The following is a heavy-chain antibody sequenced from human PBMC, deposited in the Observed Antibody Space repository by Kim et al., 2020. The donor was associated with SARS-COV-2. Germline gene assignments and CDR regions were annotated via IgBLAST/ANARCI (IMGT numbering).Heavy chain of an antibody. CDR3: VKGWIQLWSPFDY. CDR2: IWYDGSNK. Sequence: GGSLRLSCAASGFTFSSYGMHWVRQAPGKGLEWVAVIWYDGSNKYYADSVKGRFTISRDNSKNTLYLQMNSLRAEDTAVYYCVKGWIQLWSPFDYWGQGTLVTVSS. V-gene: IGHV3-33*06. CDR1: GFTFSSYG. D-gene: IGHD5-18*01. J-gene: IGHJ4*02.